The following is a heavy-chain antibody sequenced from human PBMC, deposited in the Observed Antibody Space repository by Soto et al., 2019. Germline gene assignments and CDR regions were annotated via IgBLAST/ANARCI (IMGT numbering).Heavy chain of an antibody. D-gene: IGHD3-10*01. CDR1: GYTFTSYY. CDR2: INPSGGST. Sequence: QVQLVQSGAEVKKPGASVKVSCKASGYTFTSYYMHWVRQAPGQGLEWMGIINPSGGSTSYAQKFHGRVTMTRDTSTSTVYMELSSLRSEDTAVYYCASLTTMIRGVSYFDYWGQGTLVTVSS. J-gene: IGHJ4*02. V-gene: IGHV1-46*01. CDR3: ASLTTMIRGVSYFDY.